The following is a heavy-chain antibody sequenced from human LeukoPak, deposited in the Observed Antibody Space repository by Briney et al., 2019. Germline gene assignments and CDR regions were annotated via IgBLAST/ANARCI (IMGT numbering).Heavy chain of an antibody. CDR2: FDPEDGET. CDR1: GYTLTELS. Sequence: APVKVSCKVSGYTLTELSMHWVRQAPGKGLEWMGGFDPEDGETIYAQKFQGRVTMTEDTSTDTAYMELSSLRSEDTAVYYCATAGVKRRSSPWGFGFDYWGQGTLITVSS. D-gene: IGHD6-13*01. CDR3: ATAGVKRRSSPWGFGFDY. V-gene: IGHV1-24*01. J-gene: IGHJ4*02.